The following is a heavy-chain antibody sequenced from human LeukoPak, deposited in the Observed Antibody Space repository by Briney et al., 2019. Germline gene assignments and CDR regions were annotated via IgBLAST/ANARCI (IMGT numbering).Heavy chain of an antibody. CDR3: ARGFHRPYGSGSYYNSGYDY. J-gene: IGHJ4*02. Sequence: ASVKVSCKASGYTFTSYYMHWVRQAPGQGLEWMGIINPSGGSTSYAQKFQGRVTMTRDTSTSTVYMELSSLRSEDTAVCYCARGFHRPYGSGSYYNSGYDYWGQGTLVTVSS. V-gene: IGHV1-46*01. D-gene: IGHD3-10*01. CDR1: GYTFTSYY. CDR2: INPSGGST.